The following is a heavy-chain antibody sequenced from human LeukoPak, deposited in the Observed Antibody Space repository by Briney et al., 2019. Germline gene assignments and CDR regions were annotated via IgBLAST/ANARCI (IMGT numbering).Heavy chain of an antibody. CDR1: GFTFSNYW. CDR3: ARGRKGGDGVCFDC. D-gene: IGHD3-16*01. J-gene: IGHJ4*02. Sequence: PGGSLRLSCAASGFTFSNYWMSWVRQAPGKGLEWVANIHLDGSQKYYVDPVKGRFTISRDNAKNSLYLQMNSLRVEDTAVYYCARGRKGGDGVCFDCWGQGTLVTVSS. CDR2: IHLDGSQK. V-gene: IGHV3-7*01.